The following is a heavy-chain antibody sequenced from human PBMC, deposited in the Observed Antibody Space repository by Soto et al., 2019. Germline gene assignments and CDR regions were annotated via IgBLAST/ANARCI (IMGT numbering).Heavy chain of an antibody. J-gene: IGHJ3*02. CDR3: ERGGGVVGAFDI. CDR1: GYTFASYD. Sequence: QVQLVQSGAEVKKPGASVKVPCKASGYTFASYDISWVRQAPGQGLEWMGRISAYNGITNYAQNLQGRVTMTTDTPTRTAYRELRSLRSDETGVYYCERGGGVVGAFDIWGQGTVVTVSS. D-gene: IGHD3-16*01. CDR2: ISAYNGIT. V-gene: IGHV1-18*01.